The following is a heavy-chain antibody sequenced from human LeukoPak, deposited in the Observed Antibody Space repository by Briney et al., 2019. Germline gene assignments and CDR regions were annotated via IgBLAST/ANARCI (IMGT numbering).Heavy chain of an antibody. V-gene: IGHV1-2*02. Sequence: ASVKVSCKASGYTFTGYYMHWVRQAPGQGLEWMGWINPNNCDTKYAQKFQGRVTMTTDTSISTAYMELSRLKSDDTAVYYCARDQIMGNTSYNWFEPWGQGTQVTVSS. J-gene: IGHJ5*02. CDR3: ARDQIMGNTSYNWFEP. CDR1: GYTFTGYY. CDR2: INPNNCDT. D-gene: IGHD1-26*01.